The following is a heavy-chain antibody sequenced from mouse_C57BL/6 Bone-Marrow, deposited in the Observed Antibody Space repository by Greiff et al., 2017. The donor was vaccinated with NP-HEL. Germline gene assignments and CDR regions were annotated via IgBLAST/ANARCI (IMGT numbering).Heavy chain of an antibody. CDR2: IYPGGGYT. V-gene: IGHV1-63*01. Sequence: VKLVESGAELVRPGTSVKMSCKASGYTFTNYWIGWAKQRPGHGLEWIGDIYPGGGYTNYNEKFKGKATLTADKSSSTAYMQFSSLTSEDSAIYYGARSGDGSYYFDYWGQGTTLTVSS. CDR3: ARSGDGSYYFDY. J-gene: IGHJ2*01. CDR1: GYTFTNYW. D-gene: IGHD2-3*01.